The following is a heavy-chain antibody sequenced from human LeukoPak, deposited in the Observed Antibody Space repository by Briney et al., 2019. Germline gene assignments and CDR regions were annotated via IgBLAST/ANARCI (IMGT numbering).Heavy chain of an antibody. CDR3: ARGESYDFWSGYNWFDP. V-gene: IGHV3-23*01. J-gene: IGHJ5*02. Sequence: GGSLRLSCAASGFTFSNYAMSWVRQAPGKGLEWVSAISGSAGSTYYADSVKGRFTISRDNSKNTLYLQMNSLRAEDTAVYYCARGESYDFWSGYNWFDPWGQGTLVTVSS. CDR2: ISGSAGST. CDR1: GFTFSNYA. D-gene: IGHD3-3*01.